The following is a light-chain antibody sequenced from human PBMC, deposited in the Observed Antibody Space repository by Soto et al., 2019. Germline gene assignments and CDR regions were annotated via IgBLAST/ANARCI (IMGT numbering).Light chain of an antibody. V-gene: IGKV3-20*01. CDR3: QQYGSSGT. J-gene: IGKJ1*01. Sequence: EIVLTQSPGTLSLSPVERATLSCMASQTVSTSFLAWYQQKRGQAPRLLIYGASNRATGIPDRFSGSGSGTDFTLTISRLEPEDFAVYYCQQYGSSGTFGQGTKVDIK. CDR1: QTVSTSF. CDR2: GAS.